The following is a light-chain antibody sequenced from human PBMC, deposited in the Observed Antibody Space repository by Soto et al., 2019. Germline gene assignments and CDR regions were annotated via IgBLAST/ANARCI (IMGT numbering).Light chain of an antibody. CDR2: DVS. V-gene: IGKV1-5*01. CDR1: KSISTW. CDR3: QQYNSQST. Sequence: DIQMTQSPSTLSAAVGDRVTITCRASKSISTWLAWYQQKPGKAPKLLLYDVSNLESGVPSRFRGSGSGTEFTLTITSLQPDDFATYYCQQYNSQSTFGQGTKVDIK. J-gene: IGKJ1*01.